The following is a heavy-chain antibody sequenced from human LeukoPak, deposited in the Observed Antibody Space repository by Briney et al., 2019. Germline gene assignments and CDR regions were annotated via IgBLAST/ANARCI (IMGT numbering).Heavy chain of an antibody. CDR3: ARDSSGWYGGSYYYYGMDV. Sequence: GGSLRLSCAASGFTFSSYSMNWVRQAPGKGLEWVSSISSSSSYIYYADSVKGRFTISRDNAKNSLYLQMNSLRAEDTAVYYCARDSSGWYGGSYYYYGMDVWGQGTTVTVSS. J-gene: IGHJ6*02. V-gene: IGHV3-21*01. CDR2: ISSSSSYI. D-gene: IGHD6-19*01. CDR1: GFTFSSYS.